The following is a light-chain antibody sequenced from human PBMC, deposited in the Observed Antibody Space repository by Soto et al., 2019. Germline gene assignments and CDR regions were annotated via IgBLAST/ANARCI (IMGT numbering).Light chain of an antibody. V-gene: IGKV1-27*01. Sequence: DIQMTQSPSSLSASVGDRVTITCRASQGISYYLAWFQQKPGKVPELLIYAASSLQSGVPSRFSVSGSGKKFTLSISSLQPEDFATYYCQKYNSAPRTFGQGTKLEIK. CDR3: QKYNSAPRT. CDR2: AAS. CDR1: QGISYY. J-gene: IGKJ2*01.